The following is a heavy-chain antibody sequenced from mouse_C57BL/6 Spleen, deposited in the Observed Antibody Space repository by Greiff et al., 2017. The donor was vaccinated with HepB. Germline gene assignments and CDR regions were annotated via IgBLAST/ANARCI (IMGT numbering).Heavy chain of an antibody. D-gene: IGHD1-1*01. CDR3: ARSTTVVAEDY. CDR1: GYTFTSYW. CDR2: IHPNSGST. J-gene: IGHJ2*01. Sequence: QVQLQQPGAELVKPGASVKLSCKASGYTFTSYWMHWVKQRPGQGLEWIGMIHPNSGSTNYNEKFKSKATLTVDKSSSTAYMQLSSLTSEDSAVYYCARSTTVVAEDYWRQGTTLTVSS. V-gene: IGHV1-64*01.